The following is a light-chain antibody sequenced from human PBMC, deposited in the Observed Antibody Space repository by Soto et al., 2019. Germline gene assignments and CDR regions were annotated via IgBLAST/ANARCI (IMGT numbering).Light chain of an antibody. CDR3: QLYNSYWT. CDR2: DAS. Sequence: DIQMTQSPSTLSASVGDRVTITCRASQSISSWLAWYQQKPGKAPKLLIYDASSLESGVPSRFSGSGSGTEFTLTISSLHSYDFSSDYCQLYNSYWTFCQGINVESK. CDR1: QSISSW. J-gene: IGKJ1*01. V-gene: IGKV1-5*01.